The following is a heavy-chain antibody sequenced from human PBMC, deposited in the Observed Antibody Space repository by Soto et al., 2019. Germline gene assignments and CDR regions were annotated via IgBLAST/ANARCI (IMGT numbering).Heavy chain of an antibody. J-gene: IGHJ6*02. D-gene: IGHD2-2*01. CDR3: ERGADQLLAV. CDR1: GYPFTGYY. V-gene: IGHV1-2*02. Sequence: GXPVKVACTASGYPFTGYYMHWVRQAPGQGLEWMGWINPNSGGTNYAQKFQGRVTMTRDTSISTAYMELSRLRSDDTAVYYCERGADQLLAVWGQGTTVTLSS. CDR2: INPNSGGT.